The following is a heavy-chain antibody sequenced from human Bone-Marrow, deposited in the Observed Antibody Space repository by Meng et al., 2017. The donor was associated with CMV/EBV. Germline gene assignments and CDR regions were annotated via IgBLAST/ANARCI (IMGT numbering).Heavy chain of an antibody. CDR3: ATTTHNTFWSGYWGDAFDI. J-gene: IGHJ3*02. CDR2: IIPIFGTA. Sequence: SVKVSCKASGCTFSSYAISWVRQAPGQGLEWMGGIIPIFGTANYAQKFQGRVTITTDESTSTAYMELSSLRSEDTAVYYCATTTHNTFWSGYWGDAFDIWGQGTMVTVSS. V-gene: IGHV1-69*05. CDR1: GCTFSSYA. D-gene: IGHD3-3*01.